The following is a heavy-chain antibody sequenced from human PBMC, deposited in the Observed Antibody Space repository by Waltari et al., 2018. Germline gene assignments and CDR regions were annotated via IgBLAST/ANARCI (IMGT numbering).Heavy chain of an antibody. V-gene: IGHV3-66*01. CDR1: GFTVTSTY. Sequence: EGQLVESGGGLVKPGGSLRLSCAASGFTVTSTYMNWVRQAPGKGLGWVSTIDSSATTFYADSVKSRVTISRDNSKNILFLQMDDLRVNDTAVYFCARGGQIVRPRPLDLWGPGTLVTVSS. CDR3: ARGGQIVRPRPLDL. CDR2: IDSSATT. J-gene: IGHJ3*01. D-gene: IGHD6-6*01.